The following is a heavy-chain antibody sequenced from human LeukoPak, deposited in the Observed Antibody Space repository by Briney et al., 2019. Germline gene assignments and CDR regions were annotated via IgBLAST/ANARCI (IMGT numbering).Heavy chain of an antibody. Sequence: GGSLRLSCVMSGFNFIASGMNWVRQAPGKGLEWVSYISISSTTIYYADSVKGRFTFSRDNAKNSLYLQMNSLRDEDTAVYYFAKAGRLQYGDYVAFDYWGQGTLVTVSS. J-gene: IGHJ4*02. CDR2: ISISSTTI. CDR1: GFNFIASG. V-gene: IGHV3-48*02. CDR3: AKAGRLQYGDYVAFDY. D-gene: IGHD4-17*01.